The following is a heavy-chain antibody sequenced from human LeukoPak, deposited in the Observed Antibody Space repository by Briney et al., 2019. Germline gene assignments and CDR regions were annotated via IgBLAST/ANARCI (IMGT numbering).Heavy chain of an antibody. CDR3: ARDDLYYDILTGYVTNWFDP. V-gene: IGHV4-39*07. D-gene: IGHD3-9*01. CDR2: IYYSGST. J-gene: IGHJ5*02. CDR1: GGSIGSGTYY. Sequence: SETLSLTCTVSGGSIGSGTYYWGWIRQSPGKGLEWIGSIYYSGSTYHNPSLKSRVTISVDTSKNQFSLKLSSVTAADTAVYYCARDDLYYDILTGYVTNWFDPWGQGTLVTVSS.